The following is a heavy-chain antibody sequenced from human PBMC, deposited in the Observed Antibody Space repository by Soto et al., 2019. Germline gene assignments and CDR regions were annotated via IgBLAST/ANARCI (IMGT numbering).Heavy chain of an antibody. CDR2: IYYSAST. CDR3: AGSRLVVPAAITGGMDV. Sequence: LSLTCTVSGGSISSGDYYWSWIRQPPGKGLEWIGYIYYSASTYYNPSLKSRVTISVDTSKNQFSLKLSSVTAADTAVYYCAGSRLVVPAAITGGMDVWGQGTTVTVSS. J-gene: IGHJ6*02. V-gene: IGHV4-30-4*01. CDR1: GGSISSGDYY. D-gene: IGHD2-2*01.